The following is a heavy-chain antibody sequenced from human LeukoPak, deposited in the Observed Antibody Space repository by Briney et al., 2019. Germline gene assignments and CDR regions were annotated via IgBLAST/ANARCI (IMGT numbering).Heavy chain of an antibody. CDR2: VSTGSNYI. D-gene: IGHD2-2*01. J-gene: IGHJ4*02. CDR3: ARDRRGKYCSSTSCSPEDY. Sequence: PGGSLRLSCTASGFTFSSYSLNWVRQAPGKGLEWVSSVSTGSNYIYYADSVKGRFTISRDNDKNSLYLQMNSLRAEDTAVYYCARDRRGKYCSSTSCSPEDYWGQGTLVTVSS. CDR1: GFTFSSYS. V-gene: IGHV3-21*01.